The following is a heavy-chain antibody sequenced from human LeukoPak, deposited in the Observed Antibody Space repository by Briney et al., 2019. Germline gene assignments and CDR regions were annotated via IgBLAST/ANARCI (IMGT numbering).Heavy chain of an antibody. D-gene: IGHD3-3*01. CDR2: MNPNSGNT. CDR3: ARGVVGTIFGVVISPRYYMDV. Sequence: ASVKVSCKASGYTFTSYDINWVRQATGQGLEWMGWMNPNSGNTGYAQKFQGRVTMTRNTSIRTAYMELSSLRSEDTAVYYCARGVVGTIFGVVISPRYYMDVWGKGTTVTVSS. V-gene: IGHV1-8*01. J-gene: IGHJ6*03. CDR1: GYTFTSYD.